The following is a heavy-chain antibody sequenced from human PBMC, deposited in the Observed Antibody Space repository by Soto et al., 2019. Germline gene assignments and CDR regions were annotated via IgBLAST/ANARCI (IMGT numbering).Heavy chain of an antibody. CDR2: ISGSDGRT. Sequence: VGSLRLSCAASGFTFSSYAMSWVRQAPGKGLEWVSTISGSDGRTYSTDSVKGRFTISRDNSRNTAYLQMNSLRVEDTAVYYCAKGVSQYTPLALFDYWGRGTLVTVSS. D-gene: IGHD5-18*01. CDR3: AKGVSQYTPLALFDY. CDR1: GFTFSSYA. V-gene: IGHV3-23*01. J-gene: IGHJ4*02.